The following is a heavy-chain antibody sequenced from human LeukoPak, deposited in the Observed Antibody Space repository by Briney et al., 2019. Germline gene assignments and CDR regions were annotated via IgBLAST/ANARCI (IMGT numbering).Heavy chain of an antibody. J-gene: IGHJ4*02. V-gene: IGHV1-2*02. CDR3: AAIAVTVLGDY. CDR1: GYTFTDYY. CDR2: INPNSGGT. D-gene: IGHD6-19*01. Sequence: GASVKVSCKASGYTFTDYYMHWVRHAPGQGLEWMGWINPNSGGTNYAQKFQGRVTMTRDTSISTAYLELRRLRSDDTAVYYCAAIAVTVLGDYWGQGTLVTVSS.